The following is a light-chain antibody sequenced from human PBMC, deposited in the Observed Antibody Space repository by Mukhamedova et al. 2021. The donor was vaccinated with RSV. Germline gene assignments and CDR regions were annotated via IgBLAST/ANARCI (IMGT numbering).Light chain of an antibody. CDR3: QHYHSYSLT. Sequence: WYQRRVHGKAPKLLIYEASSLESDVPSRFSGSGSGTEFNLTISSRQPEDFATYYCQHYHSYSLTFGGGTKVEVK. CDR2: EAS. J-gene: IGKJ4*01. V-gene: IGKV1-5*03.